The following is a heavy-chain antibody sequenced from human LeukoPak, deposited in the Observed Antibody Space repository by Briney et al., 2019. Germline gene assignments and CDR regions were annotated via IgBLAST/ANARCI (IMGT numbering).Heavy chain of an antibody. D-gene: IGHD2-21*02. J-gene: IGHJ4*02. V-gene: IGHV3-72*01. CDR2: IRNKANSYTT. CDR1: GFTFSDHY. Sequence: GGSLRPSCAVSGFTFSDHYMDWVRQAPGKGLEWVGRIRNKANSYTTEYAASVRGRFTISRDDSKNSLYLQMNSLKTEDTAVYYCVRVGLANCGGDCSSWGQGTLATVSS. CDR3: VRVGLANCGGDCSS.